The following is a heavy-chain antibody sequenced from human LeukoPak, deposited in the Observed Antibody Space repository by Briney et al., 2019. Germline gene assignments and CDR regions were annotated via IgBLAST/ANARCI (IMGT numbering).Heavy chain of an antibody. CDR2: ISAYNGNT. J-gene: IGHJ4*02. Sequence: ASVKVSCKASGSTFTNFGISWVRQAPGQGLEWMGWISAYNGNTNYAQKLQGRVTMTTDTSTSTAYMELRSLRSDDTAVYYCARQMITFGGVIEPPDYWGQGTLVTVSS. D-gene: IGHD3-16*02. CDR3: ARQMITFGGVIEPPDY. V-gene: IGHV1-18*01. CDR1: GSTFTNFG.